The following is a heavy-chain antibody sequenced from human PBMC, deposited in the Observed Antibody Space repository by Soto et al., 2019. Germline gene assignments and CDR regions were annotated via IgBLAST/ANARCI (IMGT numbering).Heavy chain of an antibody. CDR3: ARLVYDTRLNYMYFDF. Sequence: SETLSLTCAVSGVSLTSGNWWTWVRQSPQRGLEYIGEIFHDGTANYYPSFERRVAMSVDTSRNQFSLKLTSVTAADAAVYFCARLVYDTRLNYMYFDFWGPGTLVTVSS. CDR2: IFHDGTA. CDR1: GVSLTSGNW. J-gene: IGHJ4*02. D-gene: IGHD3-10*01. V-gene: IGHV4-4*02.